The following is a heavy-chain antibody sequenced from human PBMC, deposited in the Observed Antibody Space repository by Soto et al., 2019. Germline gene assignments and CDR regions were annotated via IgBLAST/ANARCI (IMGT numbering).Heavy chain of an antibody. D-gene: IGHD2-2*01. Sequence: GASVKVSCKASGYTFTSYAMHWVRQAPGQRLEWMGWINAGNGNTKYSQKFQGRVTITRDTSASTAYMELSSLRSEDTAVYYCARTKPIVVVPAAYFDYWGQGTLVTVSS. J-gene: IGHJ4*02. CDR1: GYTFTSYA. CDR2: INAGNGNT. CDR3: ARTKPIVVVPAAYFDY. V-gene: IGHV1-3*01.